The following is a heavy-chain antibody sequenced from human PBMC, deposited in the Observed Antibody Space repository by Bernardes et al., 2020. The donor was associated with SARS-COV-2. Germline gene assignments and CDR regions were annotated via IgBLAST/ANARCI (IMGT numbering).Heavy chain of an antibody. CDR1: GGSISSYY. CDR3: ARTVYYGVPFFDY. V-gene: IGHV4-59*04. D-gene: IGHD2-8*01. CDR2: IYYSGST. J-gene: IGHJ4*02. Sequence: SETLSLTCTVSGGSISSYYWSWIRQPPGKGLEWIGYIYYSGSTYYNPSLKSRVTISVDTSKNQFSLKLSSVTAADTAVYYCARTVYYGVPFFDYWGQGTLVTVSS.